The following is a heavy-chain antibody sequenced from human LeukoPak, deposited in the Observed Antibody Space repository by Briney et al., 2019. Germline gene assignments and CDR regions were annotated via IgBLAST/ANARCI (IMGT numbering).Heavy chain of an antibody. J-gene: IGHJ4*02. V-gene: IGHV4-38-2*02. D-gene: IGHD2-8*01. CDR3: AREVMRGYFDY. Sequence: PSETLSLTCTVSGYSISSGYYWGWIRQPPGKGLEWIGSIYHSGSTYYNPSLKSRVTISVDTSKNQFSLKLSSVTAADTAVYYCAREVMRGYFDYWGQGTLVTVSS. CDR2: IYHSGST. CDR1: GYSISSGYY.